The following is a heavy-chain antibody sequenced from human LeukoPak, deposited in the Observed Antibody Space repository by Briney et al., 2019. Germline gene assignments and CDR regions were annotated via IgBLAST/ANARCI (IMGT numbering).Heavy chain of an antibody. CDR3: AKHYYDGSGSLFDY. Sequence: GGSLRLSCAASGLTFSSYAMHWVRQAPGKGLEWVSAIGGSDGHTYYADSVKGRFTISRDNSKNTLYLQMNSLRAEDTAVYYCAKHYYDGSGSLFDYWGQGTLVTVSS. V-gene: IGHV3-23*01. CDR1: GLTFSSYA. CDR2: IGGSDGHT. D-gene: IGHD3-22*01. J-gene: IGHJ4*02.